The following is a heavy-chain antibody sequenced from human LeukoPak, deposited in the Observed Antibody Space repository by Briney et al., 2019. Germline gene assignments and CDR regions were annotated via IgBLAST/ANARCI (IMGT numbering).Heavy chain of an antibody. Sequence: SGGSLRLSCAASGFTFSSYSMNWVRQAPGKGLEWVSGISGSGDYTDYADSVKGRFTISRDNSKNTLYLQMNSLRAEDTAIYYCAKDQMATITFLDYWGQGTLVTVSS. CDR1: GFTFSSYS. D-gene: IGHD5-24*01. V-gene: IGHV3-23*01. J-gene: IGHJ4*02. CDR3: AKDQMATITFLDY. CDR2: ISGSGDYT.